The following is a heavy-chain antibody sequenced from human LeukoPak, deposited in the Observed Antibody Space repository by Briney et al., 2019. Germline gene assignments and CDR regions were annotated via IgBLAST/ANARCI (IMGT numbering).Heavy chain of an antibody. D-gene: IGHD3-16*02. CDR3: TTDSPYYDYVWGSYRYDAFDI. J-gene: IGHJ3*02. CDR1: GFTFSNAW. V-gene: IGHV3-15*01. Sequence: GGSLRLSCAASGFTFSNAWMSWVRQAPGKGLEWVGRIKSKTDGGTTDYAAPVKGRFTISRDDSKNTLYLQMNSPKTEDTAVYYCTTDSPYYDYVWGSYRYDAFDIWGQGTMVTVSS. CDR2: IKSKTDGGTT.